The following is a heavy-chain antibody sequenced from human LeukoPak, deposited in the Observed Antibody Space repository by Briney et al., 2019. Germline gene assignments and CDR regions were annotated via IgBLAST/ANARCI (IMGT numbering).Heavy chain of an antibody. Sequence: ASVKVSCKASGYTFTGYYMHWVRQAPGQGLEWMGLINPNSGGTNYAQKFQGRVTMTRDTSISTAYMELSRLRSDDTAVYYCAREPVKNSGYDSAVDYWGQGTLVTVSS. CDR3: AREPVKNSGYDSAVDY. CDR2: INPNSGGT. D-gene: IGHD5-12*01. CDR1: GYTFTGYY. V-gene: IGHV1-2*02. J-gene: IGHJ4*02.